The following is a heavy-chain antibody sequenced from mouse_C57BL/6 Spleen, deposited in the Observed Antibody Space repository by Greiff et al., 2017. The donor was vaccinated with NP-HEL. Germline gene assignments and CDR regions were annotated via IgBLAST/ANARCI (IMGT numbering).Heavy chain of an antibody. CDR2: IYPGDGDT. CDR1: GYAFSSSW. J-gene: IGHJ3*01. CDR3: AKKMEGFAY. V-gene: IGHV1-82*01. Sequence: QVQLQQSGPELVKPGASVKISCKASGYAFSSSWMNWVKQRPGKGLEWLGRIYPGDGDTNYNGKFKGKATLTADKSSSTAYMQLSSLTSEDSAVYFCAKKMEGFAYWGQGTLVTVSA.